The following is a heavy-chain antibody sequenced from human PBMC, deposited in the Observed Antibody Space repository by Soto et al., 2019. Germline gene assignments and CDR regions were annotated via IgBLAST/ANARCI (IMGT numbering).Heavy chain of an antibody. D-gene: IGHD6-25*01. CDR1: GFTFSSYS. CDR2: ITSSSSYI. CDR3: ARVKEAVDAFDI. J-gene: IGHJ3*02. Sequence: EVQLVESGGGLVKPGGSLRLSCAASGFTFSSYSMNWVRQAPGKGLDWLSSITSSSSYIYYADSVKGRFTVSRDNARNSLYLQMNSLRAEDTAVYYCARVKEAVDAFDIWGQGTMVTVSS. V-gene: IGHV3-21*02.